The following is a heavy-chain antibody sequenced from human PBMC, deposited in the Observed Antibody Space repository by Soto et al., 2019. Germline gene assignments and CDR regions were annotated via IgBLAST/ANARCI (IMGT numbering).Heavy chain of an antibody. D-gene: IGHD5-12*01. CDR3: VRAAGYSGNDYVYYYGMDV. CDR1: GFTFSNYG. J-gene: IGHJ6*02. CDR2: VWYDGRNK. V-gene: IGHV3-33*01. Sequence: QVQLVESGGGVVQPGRSLRLSCAASGFTFSNYGMHWVRQAPGKGLEWVAHVWYDGRNKYYRDSVQGRFSISRDNSKNTLYLQMNSLRYEDTAVNYCVRAAGYSGNDYVYYYGMDVWGQGTTVTVSS.